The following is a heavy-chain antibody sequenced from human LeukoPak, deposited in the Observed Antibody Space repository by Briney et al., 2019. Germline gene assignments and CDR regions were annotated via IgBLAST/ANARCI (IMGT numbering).Heavy chain of an antibody. V-gene: IGHV3-30-3*01. CDR3: ARGRTQHVHWFDP. Sequence: GGSLRLSCAASGLTFSSYAMHWVRQAPGKGLEWVAVISYDGSNKYYADSVKGRFTISRDNSKNTLYLQMNSLRAEDTAVYYCARGRTQHVHWFDPWGQGTLVTVSS. J-gene: IGHJ5*02. D-gene: IGHD1-14*01. CDR2: ISYDGSNK. CDR1: GLTFSSYA.